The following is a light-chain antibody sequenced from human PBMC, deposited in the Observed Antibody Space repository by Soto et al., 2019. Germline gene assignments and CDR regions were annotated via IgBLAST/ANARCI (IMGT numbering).Light chain of an antibody. Sequence: DIQMTQSPSTLSGSVGDRVTITCRASQTISSWLAWYQQKPGQAPKLLIYKASTLKSGVPSRFSGSGSGTEFTLTISSLQPDDFATYYCQHYNSYSEAFGQGTKVEPK. V-gene: IGKV1-5*03. CDR2: KAS. CDR3: QHYNSYSEA. J-gene: IGKJ1*01. CDR1: QTISSW.